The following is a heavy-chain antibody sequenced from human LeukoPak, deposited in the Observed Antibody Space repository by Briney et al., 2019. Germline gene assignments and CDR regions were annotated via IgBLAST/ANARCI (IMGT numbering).Heavy chain of an antibody. CDR1: GFTFSSYA. J-gene: IGHJ3*02. CDR3: ARAGIHCSSTSCYRGGDAFDI. CDR2: ISYDGSNK. Sequence: PGRSLRLSCAASGFTFSSYAMHWVRQAPGKGLEWVAVISYDGSNKYYADSVKGRFTISRDNSKNTLYLQMNSLRAEDTAVYYCARAGIHCSSTSCYRGGDAFDIWGQGTMVTVSS. V-gene: IGHV3-30-3*01. D-gene: IGHD2-2*02.